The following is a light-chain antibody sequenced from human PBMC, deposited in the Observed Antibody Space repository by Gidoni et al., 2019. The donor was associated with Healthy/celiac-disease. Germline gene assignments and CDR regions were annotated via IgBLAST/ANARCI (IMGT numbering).Light chain of an antibody. CDR1: QSVSSSY. J-gene: IGKJ1*01. V-gene: IGKV3-20*01. Sequence: EIVLTQSPGTLSLSPGERATLSCRASQSVSSSYLAWYQQNPGQAPRLLIYGASSRATGIPDRFSGSGSGTDFTLTISRLEPEDVAVYYCQQYGSSPTTFXQXTKVEIK. CDR2: GAS. CDR3: QQYGSSPTT.